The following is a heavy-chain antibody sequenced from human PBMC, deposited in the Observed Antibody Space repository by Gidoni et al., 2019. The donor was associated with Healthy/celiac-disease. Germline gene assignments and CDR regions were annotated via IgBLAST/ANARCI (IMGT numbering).Heavy chain of an antibody. D-gene: IGHD3-10*01. J-gene: IGHJ6*02. Sequence: KPSQTLSLTCTVSGGSISSGDYYWSWIRQPPGKGLEWIGYIYYSGSTYYNPSLKSRVTISVDTSKNHFSLKLSSVTATDTAVYYCARDRAYYYGSGSYYNDYYYGMDVWGQGTTVTVSS. CDR2: IYYSGST. CDR1: GGSISSGDYY. V-gene: IGHV4-30-4*01. CDR3: ARDRAYYYGSGSYYNDYYYGMDV.